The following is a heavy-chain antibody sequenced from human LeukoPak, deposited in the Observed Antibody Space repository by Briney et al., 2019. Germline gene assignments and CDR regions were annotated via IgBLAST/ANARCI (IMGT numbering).Heavy chain of an antibody. CDR1: GVTLSSYA. Sequence: GGSLRLSCAASGVTLSSYAMSWVRQAPGKGLEWVSAISGSGGSTYYADSVKGRFTISRDNSKNTLYLQMNSLRAEDTAVYYCAKDSGGNPLSWFGEPIGLYYYYYYYGMDVWGQGTTVTVSS. D-gene: IGHD3-10*01. CDR3: AKDSGGNPLSWFGEPIGLYYYYYYYGMDV. V-gene: IGHV3-23*01. J-gene: IGHJ6*02. CDR2: ISGSGGST.